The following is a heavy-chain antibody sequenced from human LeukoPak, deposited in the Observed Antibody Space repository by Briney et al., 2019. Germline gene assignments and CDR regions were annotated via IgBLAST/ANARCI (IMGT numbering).Heavy chain of an antibody. J-gene: IGHJ6*01. Sequence: GGSLRLSSEGSGFPFSKYDMYWVRQVPGKGLVWVSRLNGYGDYTDYEDSVKGRFTISRDNAKNTLFLQMNSLIGEDTAVYYCVRGSNGWRGMDVWEQGTTVTVSS. CDR2: LNGYGDYT. CDR1: GFPFSKYD. D-gene: IGHD6-19*01. CDR3: VRGSNGWRGMDV. V-gene: IGHV3-74*01.